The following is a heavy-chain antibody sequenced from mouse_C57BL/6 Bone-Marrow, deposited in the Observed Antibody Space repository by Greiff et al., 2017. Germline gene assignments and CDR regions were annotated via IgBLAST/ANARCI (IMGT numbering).Heavy chain of an antibody. D-gene: IGHD2-2*01. J-gene: IGHJ2*01. CDR1: GFTFSSYG. CDR3: ASLWLRRRGYYFDY. CDR2: ISSGGSYT. V-gene: IGHV5-6*01. Sequence: EVKLMESGGDLVKPGGSLKLSCAASGFTFSSYGMSWVRQTPDKRLEWVATISSGGSYTYYPDSVKGRFTISRDNAKNTLYLQMSSLRSEDTDMYDCASLWLRRRGYYFDYWGKGTTLTVSS.